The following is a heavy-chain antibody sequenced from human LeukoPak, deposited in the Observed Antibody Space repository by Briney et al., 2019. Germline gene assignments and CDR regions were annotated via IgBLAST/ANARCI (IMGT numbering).Heavy chain of an antibody. CDR3: ARHYGDTYPSLVYYFDY. Sequence: SETLSLTCTVSGGSISSSSYYWGWIRQPPGKGLERIGSIYYSGSTYYNPSLKSRVTISVDTSKNQFSLKLSSVTAADTAVYYCARHYGDTYPSLVYYFDYWGQGTLVTVSS. D-gene: IGHD4-17*01. CDR2: IYYSGST. CDR1: GGSISSSSYY. J-gene: IGHJ4*02. V-gene: IGHV4-39*01.